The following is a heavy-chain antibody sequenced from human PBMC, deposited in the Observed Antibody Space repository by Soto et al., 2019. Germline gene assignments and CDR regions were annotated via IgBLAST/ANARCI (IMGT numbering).Heavy chain of an antibody. CDR2: INPSGGST. D-gene: IGHD3-3*01. CDR3: ARDHTIFGALGRYAFDI. V-gene: IGHV1-46*01. J-gene: IGHJ3*02. CDR1: GYTFTSYY. Sequence: ASVKVSCKASGYTFTSYYMHWVRQAPGQGLEWMGIINPSGGSTSYAQKFQGRVTMTRDTSTSTVYMELSSLRSEDTAVYYCARDHTIFGALGRYAFDIWGQGTMVTVSS.